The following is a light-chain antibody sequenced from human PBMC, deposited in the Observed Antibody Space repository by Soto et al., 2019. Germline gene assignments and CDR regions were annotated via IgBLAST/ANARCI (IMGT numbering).Light chain of an antibody. J-gene: IGLJ3*02. Sequence: QSVLTQPPSASGTPGQRVTISCSGSSSNIGSNTVNWYQQLPGTAPKLLVYSNNQRPSGVPDRLSGSKSGTSASLAISGLQSEDEADYYCAAWDDSLNGWVCGGGTKLTVL. CDR1: SSNIGSNT. CDR3: AAWDDSLNGWV. CDR2: SNN. V-gene: IGLV1-44*01.